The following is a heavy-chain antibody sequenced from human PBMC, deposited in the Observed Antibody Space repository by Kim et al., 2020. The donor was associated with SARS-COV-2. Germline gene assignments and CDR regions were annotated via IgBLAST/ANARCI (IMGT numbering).Heavy chain of an antibody. CDR1: GGSIISSNYY. V-gene: IGHV4-39*02. Sequence: SETLSLTCSVSGGSIISSNYYWAWIRQTPGKGLEYIGNIYNSGSASYSPSLKSRVTISADTSKNQFSLRLYSVTAADTAGDYCARDRDYYGMDVWGRGTTVTVSS. J-gene: IGHJ6*04. CDR2: IYNSGSA. CDR3: ARDRDYYGMDV.